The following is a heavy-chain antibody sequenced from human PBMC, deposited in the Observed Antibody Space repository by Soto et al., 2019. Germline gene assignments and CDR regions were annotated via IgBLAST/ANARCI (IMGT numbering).Heavy chain of an antibody. CDR3: ARGRYSDY. Sequence: QVHLVQSGAEVKKPGASVKVSCKGSGYAFTTYGITWVRQAPGQGLEWMGWISAHNGYTNYPQKLQGRVTVTRDTSTSTAYMELRSLRSDDTAVYYCARGRYSDYCGQGAQVTVSS. J-gene: IGHJ4*02. CDR2: ISAHNGYT. CDR1: GYAFTTYG. V-gene: IGHV1-18*01. D-gene: IGHD1-1*01.